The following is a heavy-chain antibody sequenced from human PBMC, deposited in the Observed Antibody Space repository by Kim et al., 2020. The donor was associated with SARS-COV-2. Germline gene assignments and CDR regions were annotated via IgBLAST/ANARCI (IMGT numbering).Heavy chain of an antibody. CDR2: IYYSGST. J-gene: IGHJ2*01. Sequence: SETLSLTCTVSGGSISSYYWSWIRQPPGKGLEWIGYIYYSGSTNYNPSLKSRVTISVDTSKNQFSLKLSSVTAADTAVYYCARLIAAAGPNWYFDLWGRGTLVTVSS. D-gene: IGHD6-13*01. CDR1: GGSISSYY. CDR3: ARLIAAAGPNWYFDL. V-gene: IGHV4-59*01.